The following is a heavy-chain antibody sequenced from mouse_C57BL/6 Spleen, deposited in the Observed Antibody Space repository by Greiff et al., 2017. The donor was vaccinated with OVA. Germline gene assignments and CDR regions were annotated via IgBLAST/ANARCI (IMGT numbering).Heavy chain of an antibody. CDR2: ISSGSSTI. D-gene: IGHD2-12*01. V-gene: IGHV5-17*01. Sequence: DVMLVESGGGLVKPGGSLKLSCAASGFTFSDYGMHWVRQAPEKGLEWVAYISSGSSTIYYADTVKGRFTISRDNAKNTLFLQMTSLRSEDTAMYYCASSYYAWFAYWGQGTLVTVSA. J-gene: IGHJ3*01. CDR3: ASSYYAWFAY. CDR1: GFTFSDYG.